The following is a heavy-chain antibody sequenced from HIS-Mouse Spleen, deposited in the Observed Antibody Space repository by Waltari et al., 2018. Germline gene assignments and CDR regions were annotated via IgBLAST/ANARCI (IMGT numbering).Heavy chain of an antibody. CDR3: AREIPYSSSWYDWYFDL. J-gene: IGHJ2*01. CDR1: GGSISRSSYY. CDR2: IYYSGRT. V-gene: IGHV4-39*07. Sequence: QLQLQESGPGLVKPSETLSLTCTVSGGSISRSSYYWGWIRQPPGKGLEWIGSIYYSGRTYYTPSLKSRVTISVDTSKNQFTLKLSSVTAAVTAVYYCAREIPYSSSWYDWYFDLWGRDTLVTVSS. D-gene: IGHD6-13*01.